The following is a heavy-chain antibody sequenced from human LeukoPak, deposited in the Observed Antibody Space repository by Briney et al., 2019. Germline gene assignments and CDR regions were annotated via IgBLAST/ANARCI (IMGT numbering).Heavy chain of an antibody. CDR1: GYSFTSYW. J-gene: IGHJ3*02. CDR3: ARQPYYYDSSGYYTHDAFDI. V-gene: IGHV5-51*01. Sequence: GESLKISCKGSGYSFTSYWSGWVRQMPGKGLEWMGIIYPGDSDTRYSPSFQGQVTISADKSISTAYLQWSSLKASDTAMYYCARQPYYYDSSGYYTHDAFDIWGQGTMVTVSS. D-gene: IGHD3-22*01. CDR2: IYPGDSDT.